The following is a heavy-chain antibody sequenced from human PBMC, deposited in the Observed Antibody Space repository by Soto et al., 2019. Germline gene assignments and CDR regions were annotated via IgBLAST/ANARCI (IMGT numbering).Heavy chain of an antibody. V-gene: IGHV3-74*01. CDR3: AQGAYCSSTSCYPYYYYGMDV. Sequence: GGSLRLSCAASGFTFSSYWMHWVRQAPGKGLVWVSRINSDGSSTSYADSVKGRFTISRDNAKNTLYLQMNSLRAEDTAVYYCAQGAYCSSTSCYPYYYYGMDVWGQGTTVTVSS. CDR1: GFTFSSYW. D-gene: IGHD2-2*01. J-gene: IGHJ6*02. CDR2: INSDGSST.